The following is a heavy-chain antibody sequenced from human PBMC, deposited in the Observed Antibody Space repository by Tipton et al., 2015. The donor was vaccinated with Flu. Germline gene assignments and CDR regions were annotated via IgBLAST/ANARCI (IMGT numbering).Heavy chain of an antibody. V-gene: IGHV4-31*01. D-gene: IGHD3-10*01. CDR1: GGSINSGPYY. CDR2: MFYGGNT. J-gene: IGHJ4*02. Sequence: LRLSCTVSGGSINSGPYYWTWIRQHPGKGLEWIGYMFYGGNTYYSPSFQTLATISFDMSKNQFSLNFNSVTAADTAVYYCARGAGTGSYPHYFDYWGQGIVVTVSS. CDR3: ARGAGTGSYPHYFDY.